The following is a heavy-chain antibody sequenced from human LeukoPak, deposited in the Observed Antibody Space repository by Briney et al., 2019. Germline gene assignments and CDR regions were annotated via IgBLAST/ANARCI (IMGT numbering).Heavy chain of an antibody. D-gene: IGHD6-13*01. CDR3: ARNEYSSSWTPLFYWYFDL. Sequence: GGSLRLSCAASGFTFSSYSMNWVRQAPGKGLEWVSSISSSSSYIYYADSVKGRFTISRDNAKNSLYLQMNSLRAEDTAVYYCARNEYSSSWTPLFYWYFDLWGRGTLVTVSS. CDR2: ISSSSSYI. CDR1: GFTFSSYS. J-gene: IGHJ2*01. V-gene: IGHV3-21*01.